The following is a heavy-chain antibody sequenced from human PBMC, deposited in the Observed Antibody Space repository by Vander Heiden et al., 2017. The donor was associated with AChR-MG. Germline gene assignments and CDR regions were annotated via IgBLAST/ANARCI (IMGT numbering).Heavy chain of an antibody. D-gene: IGHD3-10*01. J-gene: IGHJ4*02. CDR2: IRSSSSYI. CDR1: GFTFSSYS. CDR3: ARGLRGASDY. V-gene: IGHV3-21*01. Sequence: EVQLVESGGGLVKPGGSLRLSCAASGFTFSSYSMNWIRQAPGKGLEWVSSIRSSSSYIYYADSVKGRFTISRDNAKNSLYLQMNSLRAEDTAVYYCARGLRGASDYWGQGTLVTVSS.